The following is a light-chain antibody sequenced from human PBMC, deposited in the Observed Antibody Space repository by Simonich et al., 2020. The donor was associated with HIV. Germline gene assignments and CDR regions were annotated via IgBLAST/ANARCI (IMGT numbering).Light chain of an antibody. CDR2: DAS. J-gene: IGKJ3*01. CDR3: QQYDNL. V-gene: IGKV1-33*01. CDR1: QDISKY. Sequence: DIQMTQSPSSLSALVGDRVTITCQASQDISKYLNWYQQIPGKAPKRLIYDASNLETGVPSKFSGGGSATDFTFTISSLQPEDIATYYCQQYDNLFGPGTKVDIK.